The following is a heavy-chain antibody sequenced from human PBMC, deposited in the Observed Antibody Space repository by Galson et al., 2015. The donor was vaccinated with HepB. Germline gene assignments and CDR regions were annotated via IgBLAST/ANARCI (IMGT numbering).Heavy chain of an antibody. Sequence: SLRLSCAASGFTFSSYAMSWVRQAPGKGLEWVSAISGSGGSTYYADSVKGRFTISRDNSKNTLYLQMNSLRAEDTAVYYCAKWRGSRGITMVRGGYYFDYWGQGTLVTVSS. CDR2: ISGSGGST. D-gene: IGHD3-10*01. V-gene: IGHV3-23*01. CDR3: AKWRGSRGITMVRGGYYFDY. CDR1: GFTFSSYA. J-gene: IGHJ4*02.